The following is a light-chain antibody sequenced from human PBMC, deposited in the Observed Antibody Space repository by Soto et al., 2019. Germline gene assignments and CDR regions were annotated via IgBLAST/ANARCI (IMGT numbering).Light chain of an antibody. CDR2: DAS. J-gene: IGKJ2*01. V-gene: IGKV3-15*01. CDR1: QSVSRN. CDR3: QQYGDWPPDT. Sequence: EIVMTQSPATLSVSPGERATLSCRASQSVSRNLAWYQQKPGQPPRLLIYDASTRATGVPARFGGSGSGTEFTLTISGLQSEDFAVYYCQQYGDWPPDTFGQGTKLDIK.